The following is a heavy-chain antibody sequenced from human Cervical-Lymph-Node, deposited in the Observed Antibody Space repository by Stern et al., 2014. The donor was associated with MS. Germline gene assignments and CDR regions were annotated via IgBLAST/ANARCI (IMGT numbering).Heavy chain of an antibody. V-gene: IGHV4-31*03. CDR1: GGSISSSLYY. D-gene: IGHD2-2*01. Sequence: VQLVESGPRLVKPSQTLSLTCTVSGGSISSSLYYWSWIRQHPAEGLEWIGYIYYRGSTYYNPSLKSRVTISVGTSNNQFSLKLSSVTVADTAVYYCARRSSTRAFDIWGQGTMVTVSS. CDR3: ARRSSTRAFDI. CDR2: IYYRGST. J-gene: IGHJ3*02.